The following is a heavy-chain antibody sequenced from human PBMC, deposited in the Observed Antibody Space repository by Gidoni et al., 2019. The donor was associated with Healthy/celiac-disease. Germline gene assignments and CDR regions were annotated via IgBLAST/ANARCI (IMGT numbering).Heavy chain of an antibody. CDR3: TTDLRYCSGGSCYSGY. Sequence: EVQLVESGGGLVKPGGSLSLSCAASGFTFSNAWRSWVRQAPGKGLEWVGRIKSKTDGGTTDYAAPVKCRFTISRDDSKNTLYLQMNSLKTEDTAVYYCTTDLRYCSGGSCYSGYWGQGTLVTVSS. V-gene: IGHV3-15*01. CDR2: IKSKTDGGTT. D-gene: IGHD2-15*01. CDR1: GFTFSNAW. J-gene: IGHJ4*02.